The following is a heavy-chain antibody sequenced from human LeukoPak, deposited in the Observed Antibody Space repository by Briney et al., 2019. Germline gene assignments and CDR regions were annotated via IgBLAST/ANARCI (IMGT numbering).Heavy chain of an antibody. CDR1: GFTFSSYG. V-gene: IGHV3-48*04. Sequence: GRSLRLSCAASGFTFSSYGMHWVRQAPGKGLEWVSYISSSSSTIYYADSVKGRFTISRDNAKNSLYLQMNSLRAEDTAVYYCARGAYYYYMDVWGKGTTVTVSS. CDR3: ARGAYYYYMDV. CDR2: ISSSSSTI. J-gene: IGHJ6*03.